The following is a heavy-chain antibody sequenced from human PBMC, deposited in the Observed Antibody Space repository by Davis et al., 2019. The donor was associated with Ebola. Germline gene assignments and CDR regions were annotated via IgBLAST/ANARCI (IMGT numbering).Heavy chain of an antibody. V-gene: IGHV1-18*01. Sequence: ASVKVSCKASGYTFTSYGISWVRQAPGQGLEWMGWISAYNGNTNYAQKLQGRVTMTTDTSTSTAYMELRSLRSDDTAVYYCAKTLIRNIPDYYYYGMDVWGQGTTVTVSS. J-gene: IGHJ6*02. CDR1: GYTFTSYG. CDR2: ISAYNGNT. D-gene: IGHD2/OR15-2a*01. CDR3: AKTLIRNIPDYYYYGMDV.